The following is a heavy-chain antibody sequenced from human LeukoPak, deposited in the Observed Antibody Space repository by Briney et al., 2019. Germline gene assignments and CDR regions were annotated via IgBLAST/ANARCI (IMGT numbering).Heavy chain of an antibody. D-gene: IGHD3-3*01. V-gene: IGHV4-30-4*08. CDR2: IYYSGST. Sequence: SETLSLTCTVSGGSISSGDYYWSWIRQPPGKGLEWIGYIYYSGSTYYNPSLKSRVTISVDTSKNQFSLKLSSVTAADTAVYYCGRDRLRFFGGRGGNWFDPWGQGTLVTVSS. CDR3: GRDRLRFFGGRGGNWFDP. CDR1: GGSISSGDYY. J-gene: IGHJ5*02.